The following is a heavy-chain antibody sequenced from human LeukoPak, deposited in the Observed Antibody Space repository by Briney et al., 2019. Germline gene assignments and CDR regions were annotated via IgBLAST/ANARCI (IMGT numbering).Heavy chain of an antibody. D-gene: IGHD3-16*01. CDR3: AKVWASVGSSPLDY. CDR2: ITGSDDTT. Sequence: PGGSLRLSCAASGFTFSSDAMTWVRQAPGEGLEWVSTITGSDDTTYYADSVKGRFTISRDYSKNTLYLQMNSLRAEDTAVYYCAKVWASVGSSPLDYWGQGTLVTVSS. V-gene: IGHV3-23*01. CDR1: GFTFSSDA. J-gene: IGHJ4*02.